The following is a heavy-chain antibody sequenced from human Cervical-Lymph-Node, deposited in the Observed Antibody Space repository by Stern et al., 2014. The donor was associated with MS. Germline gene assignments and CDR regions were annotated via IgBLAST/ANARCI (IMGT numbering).Heavy chain of an antibody. V-gene: IGHV3-9*01. CDR2: ITWNSVSV. CDR1: GFTFDDYA. Sequence: QLVESGGGLVQPGRSLRLSCAASGFTFDDYAMHWVRQAPGKGLGWGSGITWNSVSVGYADSVKGRFTISRDNAKNSLYLQMNSLRGDDTALYYCAKGSGGSGYYPVALDYWGQGTLVTVSS. CDR3: AKGSGGSGYYPVALDY. D-gene: IGHD3-3*01. J-gene: IGHJ4*02.